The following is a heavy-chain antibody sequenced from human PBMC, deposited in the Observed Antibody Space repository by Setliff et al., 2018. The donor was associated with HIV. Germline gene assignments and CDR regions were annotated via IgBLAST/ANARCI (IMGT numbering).Heavy chain of an antibody. V-gene: IGHV4-39*01. J-gene: IGHJ4*02. CDR1: GDSINSVSYN. CDR2: IYYSGNT. CDR3: ARHRRRGGDVDY. Sequence: PSETLSLTCNVSGDSINSVSYNWAWIRQPPGKGLEWVGSIYYSGNTYYNPALKSRLTISIDTSKNHFSLKLTSVTAADTALYYCARHRRRGGDVDYWGQGTLVTSPQ. D-gene: IGHD3-10*01.